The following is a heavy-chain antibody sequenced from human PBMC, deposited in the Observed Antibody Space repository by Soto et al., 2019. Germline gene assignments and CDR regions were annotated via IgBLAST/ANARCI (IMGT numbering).Heavy chain of an antibody. J-gene: IGHJ3*02. V-gene: IGHV1-69*13. CDR2: IIPIFGTA. CDR1: GGTFSSYA. D-gene: IGHD3-16*01. CDR3: ARSRGYDHDAFDI. Sequence: ASLKVSCNASGGTFSSYAISCVRPAPGQGLEWMGGIIPIFGTANYAQKFQGRVTITADESTSTAYMELSSLRSEDTAVYYCARSRGYDHDAFDIWGQGTMVT.